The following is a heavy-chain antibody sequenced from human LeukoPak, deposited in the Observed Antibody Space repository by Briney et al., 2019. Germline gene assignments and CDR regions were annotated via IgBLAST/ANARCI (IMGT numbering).Heavy chain of an antibody. CDR2: ISYDGSNK. CDR3: ATDPKPLGYCSGGSCYSYYYYYYGMDV. J-gene: IGHJ6*02. Sequence: GRSLRLSCAASGFTFSSYGMHWVRQAPGKGLEWVAVISYDGSNKYYADSVKGRFTISRDNSKNTLYLQMNSLRAEDTAVYYCATDPKPLGYCSGGSCYSYYYYYYGMDVWGQGTTVTVSS. D-gene: IGHD2-15*01. V-gene: IGHV3-30*03. CDR1: GFTFSSYG.